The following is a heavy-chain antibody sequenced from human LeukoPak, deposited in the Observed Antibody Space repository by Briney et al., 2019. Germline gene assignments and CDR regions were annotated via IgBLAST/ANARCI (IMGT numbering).Heavy chain of an antibody. D-gene: IGHD6-13*01. CDR1: GHILTELS. CDR3: ATVRRWRVSSSEYYFDY. V-gene: IGHV1-24*01. Sequence: ASVKVSCKVSGHILTELSMHWVRQAPGKGLEWMGGFDPEDGETIYAQKFQGRVTMTEDTSTDTAYMELSSLRSEDTAVYYCATVRRWRVSSSEYYFDYWGQGTLVTVSS. J-gene: IGHJ4*02. CDR2: FDPEDGET.